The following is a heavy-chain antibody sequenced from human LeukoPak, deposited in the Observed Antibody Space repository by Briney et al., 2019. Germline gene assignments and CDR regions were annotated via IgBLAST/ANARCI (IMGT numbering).Heavy chain of an antibody. CDR2: IYYSGST. V-gene: IGHV4-39*07. Sequence: SETLSLTCTVSGGSISSSSYYWDWIRQPPGKGLEWIGSIYYSGSTYYNPSLKSRVTISVDTSKNQFSLKLSSVTAADTAVYYCARGYCSGGSCYSWFDPWGQGTLVTVSS. D-gene: IGHD2-15*01. CDR1: GGSISSSSYY. CDR3: ARGYCSGGSCYSWFDP. J-gene: IGHJ5*02.